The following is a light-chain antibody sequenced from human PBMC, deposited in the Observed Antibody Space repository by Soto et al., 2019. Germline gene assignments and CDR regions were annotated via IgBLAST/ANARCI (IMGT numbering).Light chain of an antibody. CDR2: TSG. CDR1: QRITTY. J-gene: IGKJ2*01. V-gene: IGKV1-39*01. Sequence: IQMPQSPSSLSASVGDRVTITCRASQRITTYLNWYQQKPGEAPKLLISTSGTLQRGVPSRFSGSGSGTDFSLTITALRPEDFATYFCQHTYSTPYTFGQGTKLEIK. CDR3: QHTYSTPYT.